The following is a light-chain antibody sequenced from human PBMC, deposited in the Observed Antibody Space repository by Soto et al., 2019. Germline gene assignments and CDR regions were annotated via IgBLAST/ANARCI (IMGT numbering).Light chain of an antibody. V-gene: IGKV3-20*01. CDR2: GAS. Sequence: EIVLTQSPGTLSLSPGERVTLSCRASQSVSSSFLAWYQQKPGQAPRLLIYGASSRATGIPDRFSGSGSGTDFTLTIRRLEPEDFAVYYCQQYGGSPWTFGQGPKVEIK. CDR1: QSVSSSF. J-gene: IGKJ1*01. CDR3: QQYGGSPWT.